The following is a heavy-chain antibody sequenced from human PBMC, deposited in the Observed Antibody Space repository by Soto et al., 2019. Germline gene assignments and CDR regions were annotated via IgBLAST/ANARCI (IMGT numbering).Heavy chain of an antibody. Sequence: PSETLSLTCTVSGGSISSGDYSWSWVRQSPGKGLEWIGNIYYSGSTYYNPSLKSRVIISVDTSKNQFSLKLSSVTAADTAVYYCARRYYYGSGSYSENWFDPWGQGTLVTV. CDR3: ARRYYYGSGSYSENWFDP. D-gene: IGHD3-10*01. V-gene: IGHV4-39*01. CDR1: GGSISSGDYS. J-gene: IGHJ5*02. CDR2: IYYSGST.